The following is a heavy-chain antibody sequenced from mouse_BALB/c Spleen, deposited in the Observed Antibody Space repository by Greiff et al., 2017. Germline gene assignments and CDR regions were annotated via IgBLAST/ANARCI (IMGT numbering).Heavy chain of an antibody. J-gene: IGHJ2*01. D-gene: IGHD3-3*01. CDR1: GFTFSSFG. CDR3: ARGTGFDY. CDR2: ISSGSSTI. V-gene: IGHV5-17*02. Sequence: EVKVVESGGGLVQPGGSRKLSCAASGFTFSSFGMHWVRQAPEKGLEWVAYISSGSSTIYYADTVKGRFTISRDNPKNTLFLQMTSLRSEDTAMYYCARGTGFDYWGQGTTLTVSS.